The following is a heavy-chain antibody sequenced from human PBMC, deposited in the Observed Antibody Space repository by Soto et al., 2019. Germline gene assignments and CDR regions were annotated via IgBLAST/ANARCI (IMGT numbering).Heavy chain of an antibody. CDR3: ASGWIQLWRMSDYFDY. D-gene: IGHD5-18*01. Sequence: QVQLVQSGAEVKKPGASVKVSCKASGYTFTSYAMHSVRQAPGQRLEWMGWINAGNGNTKYSQKFQGRVTITRDTSASTAYMELSSMRSEDTAVYYCASGWIQLWRMSDYFDYWGQGTLVTVSS. CDR2: INAGNGNT. V-gene: IGHV1-3*01. J-gene: IGHJ4*02. CDR1: GYTFTSYA.